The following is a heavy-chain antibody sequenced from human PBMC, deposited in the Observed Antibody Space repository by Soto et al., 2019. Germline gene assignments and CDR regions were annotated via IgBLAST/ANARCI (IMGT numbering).Heavy chain of an antibody. D-gene: IGHD2-15*01. CDR3: VRTSLVVAAATREDY. CDR1: GFTFSSYW. J-gene: IGHJ4*02. CDR2: INSDGSST. V-gene: IGHV3-74*01. Sequence: EVQLVESGGGLVQPGGSLRLSCAASGFTFSSYWMHWVRQAPGKGLVWVSRINSDGSSTSYADSVKGRFTISRDNAKNTLYLQMNSRRAEDTAVYYCVRTSLVVAAATREDYWGQGTLVTVS.